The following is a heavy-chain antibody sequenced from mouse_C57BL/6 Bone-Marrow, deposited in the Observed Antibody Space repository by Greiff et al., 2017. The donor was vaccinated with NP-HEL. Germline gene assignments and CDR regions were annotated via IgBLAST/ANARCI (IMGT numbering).Heavy chain of an antibody. D-gene: IGHD1-1*01. V-gene: IGHV1-64*01. J-gene: IGHJ3*01. CDR2: IHPNSGGT. CDR3: ARSSRVAY. CDR1: GYTFTSYW. Sequence: VQLQQPGAELVKPGASVKLSCKASGYTFTSYWMHWVKQRPGQGLEWIGIIHPNSGGTNYNEKFKSKATLTVEKASSTAYMQLSSLTSEDSAVYYCARSSRVAYWGQGTLVTVSA.